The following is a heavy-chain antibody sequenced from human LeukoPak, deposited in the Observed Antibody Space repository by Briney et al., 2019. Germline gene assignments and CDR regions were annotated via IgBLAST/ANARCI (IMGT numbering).Heavy chain of an antibody. V-gene: IGHV3-23*01. CDR3: AKESGTGNYYEVDY. CDR1: GFTFRTYA. Sequence: GGSLRLSCAASGFTFRTYAMTWVRQAPGKGLEWVSGISGGGGTTLYADSVKGRFTISRDNSKNTLYLQMNSLRVEDTAVYYCAKESGTGNYYEVDYWGQGTLVTVSS. CDR2: ISGGGGTT. D-gene: IGHD1-26*01. J-gene: IGHJ4*02.